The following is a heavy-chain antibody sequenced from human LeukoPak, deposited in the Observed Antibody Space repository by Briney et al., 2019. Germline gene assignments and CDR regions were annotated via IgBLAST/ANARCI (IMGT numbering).Heavy chain of an antibody. J-gene: IGHJ4*02. CDR2: IYHSGST. Sequence: SETLSLTCAVSGGSISSSNWWSWVRQPPGKGLEWIGEIYHSGSTNYNPSLKSRVTISVDKSKNQFSLKLSSETAADTAVYYCARDNGSSPYYFDYWGQGTLVTVSS. D-gene: IGHD2-8*01. V-gene: IGHV4-4*02. CDR3: ARDNGSSPYYFDY. CDR1: GGSISSSNW.